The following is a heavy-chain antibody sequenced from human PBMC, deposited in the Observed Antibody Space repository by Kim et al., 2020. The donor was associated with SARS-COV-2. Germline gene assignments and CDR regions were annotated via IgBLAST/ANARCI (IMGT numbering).Heavy chain of an antibody. V-gene: IGHV1-18*01. Sequence: TKYGQTAEGRVIMTADTSTNTAYMELWSLRSDDTAMYYCARGAYGDVSFDYWGQGTLVTVSS. J-gene: IGHJ4*02. CDR2: T. CDR3: ARGAYGDVSFDY. D-gene: IGHD4-17*01.